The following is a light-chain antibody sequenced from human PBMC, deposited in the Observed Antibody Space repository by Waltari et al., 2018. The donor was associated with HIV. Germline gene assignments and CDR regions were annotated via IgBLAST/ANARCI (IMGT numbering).Light chain of an antibody. Sequence: QLVLTQSPSASASLGAPVTLTCTLTSGHSHYAIAWHPQQPEKGPRYLMNLNSDGSHNKGGGIPDRSSGSSAGAERYLTIASLQSEDEADYYCQTWGTGTWVFGGGTKLTVL. V-gene: IGLV4-69*01. CDR2: LNSDGSH. CDR3: QTWGTGTWV. J-gene: IGLJ3*02. CDR1: SGHSHYA.